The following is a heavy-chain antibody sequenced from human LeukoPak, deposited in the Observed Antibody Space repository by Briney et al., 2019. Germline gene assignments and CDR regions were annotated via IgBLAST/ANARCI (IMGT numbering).Heavy chain of an antibody. CDR2: IYYSGST. V-gene: IGHV4-30-4*01. J-gene: IGHJ4*02. D-gene: IGHD3-9*01. Sequence: SETLSLTCTVSGGTISRGDYYWSWIRQPPGKGLEWIGYIYYSGSTSYGPSLKSRLTISVDRSKNQFSLRLNSVTAADTAVYYCARDILTGFDYWGQGTLVTVSS. CDR3: ARDILTGFDY. CDR1: GGTISRGDYY.